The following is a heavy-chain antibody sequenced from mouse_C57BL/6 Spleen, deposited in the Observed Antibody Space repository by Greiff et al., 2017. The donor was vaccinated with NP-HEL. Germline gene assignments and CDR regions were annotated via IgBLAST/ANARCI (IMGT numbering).Heavy chain of an antibody. J-gene: IGHJ4*01. CDR1: GFTFSDYY. D-gene: IGHD1-1*01. Sequence: EVKLEESEGGLVQPGSSMKLSCTASGFTFSDYYMAWVRQVPEKGLEWVANINYDGSSTYYLDSLKSRFIISRDNAKNILYLQMSSLKSEDTATYYCARGGYYYGSYYYAMDYWGQGTSVTVSS. CDR3: ARGGYYYGSYYYAMDY. CDR2: INYDGSST. V-gene: IGHV5-16*01.